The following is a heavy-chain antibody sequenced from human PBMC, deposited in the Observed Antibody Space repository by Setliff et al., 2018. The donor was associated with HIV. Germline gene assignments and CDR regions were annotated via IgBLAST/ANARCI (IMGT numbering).Heavy chain of an antibody. CDR1: YGSVSGHY. CDR3: ARASSDIPGGDSNYFDD. J-gene: IGHJ4*02. Sequence: PSETLSLTCTVSYGSVSGHYWTWIRQPPGRGLEWIGYIYYSGETNYNPSLKSRVTIPMVASRNQFSLKVTSVTAADTAVYYCARASSDIPGGDSNYFDDWGQGTLVTVSS. V-gene: IGHV4-59*02. CDR2: IYYSGET. D-gene: IGHD2-21*01.